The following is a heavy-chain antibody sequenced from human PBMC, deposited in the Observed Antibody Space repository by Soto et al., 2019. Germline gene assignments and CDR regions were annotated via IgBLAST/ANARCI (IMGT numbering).Heavy chain of an antibody. J-gene: IGHJ3*02. Sequence: GGLRLSCATSGINFSDHFMAWIRLSPGKGLEWIAYISGSGTTIYYADSVRGRFTISRDNANDSLYLQMNSLRAEDTAVYYCARDGRYKTPYDGFDTWGQGTMVTVSS. D-gene: IGHD1-26*01. V-gene: IGHV3-11*01. CDR3: ARDGRYKTPYDGFDT. CDR1: GINFSDHF. CDR2: ISGSGTTI.